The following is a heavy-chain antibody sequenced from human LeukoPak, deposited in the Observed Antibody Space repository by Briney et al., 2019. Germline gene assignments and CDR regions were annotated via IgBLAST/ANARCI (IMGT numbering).Heavy chain of an antibody. D-gene: IGHD3-22*01. Sequence: GRSLRLSCAASGFTLSNYAMHWVRQAPGKGLEWVAVISYDGSNKYYADSVKGRFTISRDNSKNTLYLQMNSLRAEDTAVYYCARDRYYDSSGRYDAFDIWGQGTMVTVSS. CDR1: GFTLSNYA. CDR3: ARDRYYDSSGRYDAFDI. J-gene: IGHJ3*02. V-gene: IGHV3-30*19. CDR2: ISYDGSNK.